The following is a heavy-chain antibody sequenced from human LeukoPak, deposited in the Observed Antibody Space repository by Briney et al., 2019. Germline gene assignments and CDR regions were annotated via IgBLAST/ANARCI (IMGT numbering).Heavy chain of an antibody. Sequence: ASVKVSCKASGYTFTSYDINWVRQATGQGLEWMGWMNPNSGNTGYAQKFQGRVTMTRNTSISTAYMELSSLRSEDTAVYYCAICGRYCSSTSCYMDYYYYYMDVWGKGTTVTVSS. CDR1: GYTFTSYD. CDR3: AICGRYCSSTSCYMDYYYYYMDV. D-gene: IGHD2-2*02. V-gene: IGHV1-8*01. CDR2: MNPNSGNT. J-gene: IGHJ6*03.